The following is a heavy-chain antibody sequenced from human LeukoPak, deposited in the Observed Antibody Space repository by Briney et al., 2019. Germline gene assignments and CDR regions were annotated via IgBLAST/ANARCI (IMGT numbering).Heavy chain of an antibody. V-gene: IGHV1-18*01. CDR3: AREGGYCSGGSCYGNWFDP. D-gene: IGHD2-15*01. J-gene: IGHJ5*02. CDR2: ISAYNGNT. CDR1: GYTFTSYG. Sequence: ASVKVSCKASGYTFTSYGISWVRQAPGQGLEWMGWISAYNGNTNYAQKLQGRVTMTTDTSTSTAYMELRSLRSDDTAVYYCAREGGYCSGGSCYGNWFDPWGQGTLVTVSS.